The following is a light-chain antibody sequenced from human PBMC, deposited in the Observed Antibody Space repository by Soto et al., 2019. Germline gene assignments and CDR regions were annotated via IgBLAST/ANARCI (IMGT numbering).Light chain of an antibody. V-gene: IGKV3-15*01. Sequence: EIVVTQSPATLSVSPGERATLSCRASQSVGNNFAWYQQKPGQAPRLLLFATSTLSTGVPARFSGSGSGTEFTLDIRGLQSEDFADYYCQQYGDWPLTFGGGAKVEIE. J-gene: IGKJ4*01. CDR1: QSVGNN. CDR3: QQYGDWPLT. CDR2: ATS.